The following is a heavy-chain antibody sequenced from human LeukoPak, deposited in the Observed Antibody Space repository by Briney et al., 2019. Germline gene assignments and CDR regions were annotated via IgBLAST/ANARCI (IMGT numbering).Heavy chain of an antibody. CDR1: GGSIRDSNNW. CDR2: INHSGST. CDR3: ARDWGNAVVVAFDI. J-gene: IGHJ3*02. Sequence: PSGTLSLTCIVSGGSIRDSNNWWTWVRRPPGKGLEWIGEINHSGSTDYNPSLKSRVTISVDKSKNQFSLKLRSVTAADTAVYYCARDWGNAVVVAFDIWGQGTMVTVSS. V-gene: IGHV4-4*02. D-gene: IGHD3-16*01.